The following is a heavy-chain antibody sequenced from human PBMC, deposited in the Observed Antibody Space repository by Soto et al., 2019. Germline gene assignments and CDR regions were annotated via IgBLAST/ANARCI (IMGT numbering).Heavy chain of an antibody. CDR2: ISWNSGSI. D-gene: IGHD2-21*02. CDR3: AKRAYCGGDCYFGAFDI. Sequence: EVQLVESGGGLVQPGRSLRLSCAASGFTFDDYAMHWVRQAPGKGLEWVSGISWNSGSIGYADSVKGRFTISRGNAKNSLYLQMNSLRAEDTALYYCAKRAYCGGDCYFGAFDIWGQGTMVTVSS. CDR1: GFTFDDYA. J-gene: IGHJ3*02. V-gene: IGHV3-9*01.